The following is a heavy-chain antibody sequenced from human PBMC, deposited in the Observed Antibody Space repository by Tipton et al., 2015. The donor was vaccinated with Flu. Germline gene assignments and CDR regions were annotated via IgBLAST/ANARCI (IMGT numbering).Heavy chain of an antibody. J-gene: IGHJ5*02. V-gene: IGHV3-33*01. Sequence: CAASGFTFSSYGMHWVRQAPGKGLEWVAVIWYDGSNKYYADSVKGRFTISRDNSKNTLYLQMNSLRAEDTAVYYCARDHHTYYYDSSGPNWFDPWGQGTLVTVSS. D-gene: IGHD3-22*01. CDR3: ARDHHTYYYDSSGPNWFDP. CDR2: IWYDGSNK. CDR1: GFTFSSYG.